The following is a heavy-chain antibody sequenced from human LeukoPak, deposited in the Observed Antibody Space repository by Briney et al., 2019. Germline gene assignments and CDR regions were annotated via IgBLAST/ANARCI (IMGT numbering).Heavy chain of an antibody. V-gene: IGHV3-53*01. CDR2: IYSGGST. CDR1: GFTVSSNY. CDR3: ARGGMGANSQEYFYYGMDV. J-gene: IGHJ6*02. Sequence: PGGSLRLSCAASGFTVSSNYMSWVRRAPGKGLEWVSVIYSGGSTYYADSVKGRFTLSGDNGKNSLYLQMNSLRAEDTAVYYCARGGMGANSQEYFYYGMDVWGQGTTVTVSS. D-gene: IGHD2-8*01.